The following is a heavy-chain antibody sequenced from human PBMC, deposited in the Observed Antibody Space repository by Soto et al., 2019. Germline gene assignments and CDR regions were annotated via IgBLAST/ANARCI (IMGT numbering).Heavy chain of an antibody. D-gene: IGHD2-15*01. Sequence: SVKVSCKASGGTFSSYAISWVRQAPGQGLERMGGIIPIFGTANYAQKFQGRVTITADESTSTAYMELSSLRSEDTAVYYCARDDVLCDGGRCYGVPLDVWGKGTTVTVSS. CDR3: ARDDVLCDGGRCYGVPLDV. V-gene: IGHV1-69*13. CDR1: GGTFSSYA. CDR2: IIPIFGTA. J-gene: IGHJ6*04.